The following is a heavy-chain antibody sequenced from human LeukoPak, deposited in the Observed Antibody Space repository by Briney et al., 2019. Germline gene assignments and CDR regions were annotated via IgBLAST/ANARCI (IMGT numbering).Heavy chain of an antibody. CDR3: ATAVPGSYSFDY. D-gene: IGHD6-19*01. J-gene: IGHJ4*02. V-gene: IGHV3-53*01. Sequence: PGGSLRLSCAVSGLTFSSSWMDWVRQAPGKGLEWVSVIYSGGSTYYADSVKGRFTISRDNSKNTLYLQMNSLRAEDTAVYYCATAVPGSYSFDYWGQGTLVTVSS. CDR1: GLTFSSSW. CDR2: IYSGGST.